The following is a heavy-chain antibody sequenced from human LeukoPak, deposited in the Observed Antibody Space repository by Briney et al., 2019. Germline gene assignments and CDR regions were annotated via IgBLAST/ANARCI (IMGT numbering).Heavy chain of an antibody. CDR1: GFTFSSYW. Sequence: PGGSLRLSCAASGFTFSSYWMHWVRQAPGKGLVWVSRIKSDGSSTSYADSVKGRFTISRDNAKNTLYLQMNSLRAEDTAVYYCARDLGYCSSTSCYEFDYWGQGTLVTVSS. J-gene: IGHJ4*02. D-gene: IGHD2-2*01. V-gene: IGHV3-74*01. CDR2: IKSDGSST. CDR3: ARDLGYCSSTSCYEFDY.